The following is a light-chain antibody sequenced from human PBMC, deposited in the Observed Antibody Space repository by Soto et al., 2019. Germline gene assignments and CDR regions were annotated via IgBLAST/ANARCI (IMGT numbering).Light chain of an antibody. J-gene: IGKJ1*01. CDR2: GAS. Sequence: LPQAPGTLSLSPGDRATLSCRASQSVSGSTYVAWYQQKPGQAPRLLIYGASSRAAGVTDRFFSSRAWADFTLTISRLEPGDFSVDYCRQYGSSPRTFGQGTKVDIK. V-gene: IGKV3-20*01. CDR3: RQYGSSPRT. CDR1: QSVSGSTY.